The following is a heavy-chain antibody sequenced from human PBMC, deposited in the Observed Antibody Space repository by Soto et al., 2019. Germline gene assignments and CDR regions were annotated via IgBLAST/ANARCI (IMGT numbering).Heavy chain of an antibody. V-gene: IGHV4-61*01. Sequence: SETLSLTCTVSGGSVSGGSYFWSWVRQPPGKGLEWIGYFYYSGSTKYNPSLKSRVTILEDTSKNQFSLKLNSVTAADTAVYYCAREGRMGTFDYWGKGALVTVSS. CDR1: GGSVSGGSYF. D-gene: IGHD1-1*01. CDR3: AREGRMGTFDY. CDR2: FYYSGST. J-gene: IGHJ4*02.